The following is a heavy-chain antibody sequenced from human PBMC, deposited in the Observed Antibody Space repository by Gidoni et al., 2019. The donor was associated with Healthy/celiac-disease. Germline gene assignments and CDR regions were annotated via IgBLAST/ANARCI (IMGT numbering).Heavy chain of an antibody. J-gene: IGHJ4*02. CDR1: GFTFTSSA. CDR2: LSGRGGST. Sequence: EVQLLEAGGGLVQPGGSLGLSCADAGFTFTSSAMSWVRQAQWKGLEWVSALSGRGGSTYYAVSVKGRFTISRDTSKNTLYLQMNSLRAEDTAVYYCAKEPGRVWSSSWYSDFDYWGQGTLVTVSS. CDR3: AKEPGRVWSSSWYSDFDY. V-gene: IGHV3-23*01. D-gene: IGHD6-13*01.